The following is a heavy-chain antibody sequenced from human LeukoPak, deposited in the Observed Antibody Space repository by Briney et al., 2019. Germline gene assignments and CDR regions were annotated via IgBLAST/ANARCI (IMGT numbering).Heavy chain of an antibody. V-gene: IGHV4-59*01. D-gene: IGHD6-19*01. J-gene: IGHJ5*02. CDR3: AREAVAENWFDP. Sequence: MSSETLSLTCTVSGGSISSYYWSWIRQPPGKGLEWIGYIYYSGSTNYNPSLKSRVTISVDTSKNQFSLKLSSVTAADTAVYYCAREAVAENWFDPWGQGTLVAVSS. CDR2: IYYSGST. CDR1: GGSISSYY.